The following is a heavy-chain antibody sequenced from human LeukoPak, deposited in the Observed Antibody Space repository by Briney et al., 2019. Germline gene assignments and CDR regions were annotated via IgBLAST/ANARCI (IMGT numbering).Heavy chain of an antibody. D-gene: IGHD2-21*02. CDR1: GGSISSSNW. CDR2: IYHSGST. Sequence: SGTLSLTCAVSGGSISSSNWWSWVRQPPGKGLEWIGEIYHSGSTNYNPSLKSRVTISEDTSKNQFSLKLSSVTAADTAVYYCARDPRREAYCGGDCSPADAFDIWGQGTIVTVSS. V-gene: IGHV4-4*02. CDR3: ARDPRREAYCGGDCSPADAFDI. J-gene: IGHJ3*02.